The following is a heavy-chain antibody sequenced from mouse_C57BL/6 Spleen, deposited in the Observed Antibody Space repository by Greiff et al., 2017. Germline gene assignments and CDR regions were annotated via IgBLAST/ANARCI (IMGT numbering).Heavy chain of an antibody. Sequence: EVQLQQSGPELVKPGASVKISCKASGYTFTDYYMNWVKQSHGKSLEWIGDINPNNGGTSYNQKFKGKATLTVDKSSSTAYMELRSLTSEDSAVYYCARKRLRGDAMDYWGQGTSVTVSS. CDR3: ARKRLRGDAMDY. J-gene: IGHJ4*01. D-gene: IGHD2-4*01. CDR1: GYTFTDYY. V-gene: IGHV1-26*01. CDR2: INPNNGGT.